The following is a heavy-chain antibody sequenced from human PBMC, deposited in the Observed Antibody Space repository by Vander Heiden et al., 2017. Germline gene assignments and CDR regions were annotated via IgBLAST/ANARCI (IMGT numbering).Heavy chain of an antibody. D-gene: IGHD2-2*02. Sequence: QVQLVQSGAEVQKPGSSVQVSCKASGGPFSSSATSWVGQAPGQGLEWMGGIIPIFGTANYAQKCQGRVTITADESTSTAYMELSSLRSEDTAVYYCAREEDCSSTSCYSKVLQNWFDPWGQGTRVTVSS. CDR2: IIPIFGTA. V-gene: IGHV1-69*01. CDR3: AREEDCSSTSCYSKVLQNWFDP. CDR1: GGPFSSSA. J-gene: IGHJ5*02.